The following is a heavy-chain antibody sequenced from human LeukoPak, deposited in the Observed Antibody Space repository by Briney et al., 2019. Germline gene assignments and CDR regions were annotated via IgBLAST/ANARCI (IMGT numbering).Heavy chain of an antibody. D-gene: IGHD1-26*01. CDR1: GGSLRSYY. V-gene: IGHV4-59*08. Sequence: PSETLSLTCTLSGGSLRSYYWSWIRQSPGKGLEWIGYIYYSGSTAYNPSLKSRVTMSVDTSKNQFSLMLTSVTAADTAVYYCARGVGLNYFDYWGQGTLVTVSS. CDR2: IYYSGST. CDR3: ARGVGLNYFDY. J-gene: IGHJ4*02.